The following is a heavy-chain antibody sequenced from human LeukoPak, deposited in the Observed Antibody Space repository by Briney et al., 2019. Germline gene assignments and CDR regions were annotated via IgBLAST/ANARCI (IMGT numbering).Heavy chain of an antibody. D-gene: IGHD2-2*01. CDR1: GSTLSTYY. CDR2: IRQDGAVI. V-gene: IGHV3-7*01. Sequence: GGSLRLSCVMSGSTLSTYYMSWVRQAPGKGLEWVANIRQDGAVIYYVDSVKGRFTIPRDNAKNSLYLQMSSLRAEDTGFYYCATTSDAPANVWGQGTLVTVSS. CDR3: ATTSDAPANV. J-gene: IGHJ4*02.